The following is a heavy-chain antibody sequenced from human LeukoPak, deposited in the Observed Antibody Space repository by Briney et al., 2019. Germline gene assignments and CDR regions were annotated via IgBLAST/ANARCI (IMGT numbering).Heavy chain of an antibody. Sequence: RGSLRLSCAASGFTVSSNYMSWVRQAPGKGLEWVSVIYSGGSTYYADSVKGRFTISRDNSKNTLYLQMNSLRAEDTAVYYCARGIGSSPPPAYWGQGTLVTVSS. CDR2: IYSGGST. CDR1: GFTVSSNY. D-gene: IGHD6-13*01. CDR3: ARGIGSSPPPAY. J-gene: IGHJ4*02. V-gene: IGHV3-53*01.